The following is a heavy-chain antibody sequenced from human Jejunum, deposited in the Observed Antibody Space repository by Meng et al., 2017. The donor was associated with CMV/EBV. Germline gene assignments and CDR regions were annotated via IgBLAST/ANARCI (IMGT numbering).Heavy chain of an antibody. CDR2: TSYDGNSQ. CDR1: GFTFSSHA. J-gene: IGHJ4*02. Sequence: LSCVASGFTFSSHAMHWVRQAPGKGLEWVAVTSYDGNSQYYTDSVKGRFTISRDNVENSLFLQMNSLRADDTAVYYCARDRNLTFWGQGTLVTVSS. D-gene: IGHD3-9*01. CDR3: ARDRNLTF. V-gene: IGHV3-30*04.